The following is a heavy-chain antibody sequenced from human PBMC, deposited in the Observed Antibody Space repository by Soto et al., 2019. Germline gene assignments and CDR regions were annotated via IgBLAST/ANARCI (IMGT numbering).Heavy chain of an antibody. J-gene: IGHJ6*02. CDR2: IYYSGST. CDR3: ARDYIEYSSSSTSYYYYGMDV. CDR1: GGSISSGGYY. Sequence: QVQLQESGPGLVKPSQTLSLTCTVSGGSISSGGYYWSWIRQHPGKGLEWIGYIYYSGSTYYNPSLKSRVTISVDTSKNQFSLKLSSVTAADTAVYYCARDYIEYSSSSTSYYYYGMDVWGQGTTVTVSS. D-gene: IGHD6-6*01. V-gene: IGHV4-31*03.